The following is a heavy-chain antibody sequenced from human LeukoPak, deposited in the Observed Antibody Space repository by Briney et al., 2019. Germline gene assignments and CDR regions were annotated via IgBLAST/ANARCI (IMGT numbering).Heavy chain of an antibody. CDR1: GFTFSDYY. Sequence: GGSLRLSCAASGFTFSDYYMSWLRQAPGKGLEWVSVIYSGGSTYYADSVKGRFTISRHNSKNTLYLQMNSLRAEDTAVYYCGRGLDADYWGQGTLVTVSS. J-gene: IGHJ4*02. CDR3: GRGLDADY. CDR2: IYSGGST. V-gene: IGHV3-53*04.